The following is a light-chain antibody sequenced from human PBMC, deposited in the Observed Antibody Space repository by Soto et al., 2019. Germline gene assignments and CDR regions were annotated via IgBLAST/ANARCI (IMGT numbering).Light chain of an antibody. Sequence: DIQMTQYPSSLSASVGDRVTITCRASQSISRNLNWYQHKPGKAPKLLIYAASNLQNGVPSRFRGGGSGTELNLSINSMQPEDFGTYYCQQSCTTASITFGQGTRLEIK. CDR1: QSISRN. J-gene: IGKJ5*01. CDR3: QQSCTTASIT. CDR2: AAS. V-gene: IGKV1-39*01.